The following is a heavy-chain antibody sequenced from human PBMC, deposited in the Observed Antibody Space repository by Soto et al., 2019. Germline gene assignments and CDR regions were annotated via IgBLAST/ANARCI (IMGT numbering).Heavy chain of an antibody. D-gene: IGHD6-19*01. V-gene: IGHV3-30-3*01. CDR3: ARPGRVWWELGPGGYSSGWYEDYFDY. Sequence: GGSLRLSCAASGFTFSSYAMHWVRQAPGKGLEWVAVISYDGSNKYYADSVKGRFTISRDNSKNTLYLQMNSLRAEDTAGYYCARPGRVWWELGPGGYSSGWYEDYFDYWGQGTLVTVSS. CDR2: ISYDGSNK. J-gene: IGHJ4*02. CDR1: GFTFSSYA.